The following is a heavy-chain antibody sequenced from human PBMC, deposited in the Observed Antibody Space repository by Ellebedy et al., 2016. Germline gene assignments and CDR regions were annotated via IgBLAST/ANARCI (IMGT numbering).Heavy chain of an antibody. J-gene: IGHJ4*02. D-gene: IGHD6-13*01. V-gene: IGHV3-48*01. CDR1: GFTFSSYS. CDR3: ARGWYGYFDY. CDR2: ISSSSSTI. Sequence: GESLKISXAASGFTFSSYSMNWVRQAPGKGLEWVSYISSSSSTIYYADSVKGRFTISRDNAKNSLYLQMNSLRAEDTAVYYCARGWYGYFDYWGQGTPVTVSS.